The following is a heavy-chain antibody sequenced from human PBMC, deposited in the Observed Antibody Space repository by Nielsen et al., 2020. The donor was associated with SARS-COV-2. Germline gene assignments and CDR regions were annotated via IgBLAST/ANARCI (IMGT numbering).Heavy chain of an antibody. CDR1: GYTFTSYA. D-gene: IGHD6-13*01. CDR3: ARVQLVNPYLTLPHFDY. V-gene: IGHV7-4-1*02. Sequence: ASVKVSCKASGYTFTSYAMNWVRQAPGQGLEWMGWINTNTGNPTYAQDFTGRFVFSLDTSVSTAYLQISSLKAEDTAVYYCARVQLVNPYLTLPHFDYWGQGTLVTVSS. J-gene: IGHJ4*02. CDR2: INTNTGNP.